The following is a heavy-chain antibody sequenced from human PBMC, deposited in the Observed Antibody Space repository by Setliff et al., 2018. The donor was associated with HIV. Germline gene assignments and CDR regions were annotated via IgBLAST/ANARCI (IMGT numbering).Heavy chain of an antibody. J-gene: IGHJ4*02. CDR2: ISATGTI. CDR1: GFTFEDYG. Sequence: PGGSLRLSCAVSGFTFEDYGMSWVRQAPGKGLEWISYISATGTIKYADSVRGRFTISRDNAKNSPFLQMNSLRAEDTAVYYCASIELAAMVPVDYWGQGTLVTVSS. D-gene: IGHD5-18*01. CDR3: ASIELAAMVPVDY. V-gene: IGHV3-48*04.